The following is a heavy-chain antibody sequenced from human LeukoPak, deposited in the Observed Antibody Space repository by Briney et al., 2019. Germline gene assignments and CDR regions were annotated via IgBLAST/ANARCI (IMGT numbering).Heavy chain of an antibody. V-gene: IGHV3-15*01. J-gene: IGHJ4*02. CDR3: TTTVVTPRPGY. D-gene: IGHD4-23*01. CDR1: GLTFSDAW. Sequence: GGSLRLSCAVSGLTFSDAWMTWVRQAPGKGLEWVGRIKSKTYGGTTDYAAPVTGRFTISRDDSKNTLYLQMNSPKTEDTALYYCTTTVVTPRPGYWGQGTLVTVSS. CDR2: IKSKTYGGTT.